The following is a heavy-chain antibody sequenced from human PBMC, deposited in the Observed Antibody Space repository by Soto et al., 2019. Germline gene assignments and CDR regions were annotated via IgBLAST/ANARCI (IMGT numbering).Heavy chain of an antibody. V-gene: IGHV4-39*01. CDR3: ARPKLQSNDAFDI. D-gene: IGHD4-4*01. Sequence: PSETLSLTCTVSGGSISSSSYYWGWIRQPPGKGLEWIGSIYYSGSTYYNPSLKSRVTISVDTSKNQFSLKLSSVTAADTAVYYCARPKLQSNDAFDIWGQGTMVTVSS. CDR2: IYYSGST. J-gene: IGHJ3*02. CDR1: GGSISSSSYY.